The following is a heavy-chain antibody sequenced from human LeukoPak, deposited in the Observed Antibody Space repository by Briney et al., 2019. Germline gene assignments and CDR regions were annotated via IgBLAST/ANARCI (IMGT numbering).Heavy chain of an antibody. J-gene: IGHJ4*02. D-gene: IGHD1-7*01. CDR3: AGTTNWNYDRYFEV. CDR1: GGSFSGYY. V-gene: IGHV4-34*01. Sequence: SETLSLTCAVYGGSFSGYYWSWIRQPPGKGLEWIGYIYHSGSTYYNPSLKSRVTISVDRSKNQFSLKLSSVTAADTAVYYCAGTTNWNYDRYFEVWGQGTLVTVSS. CDR2: IYHSGST.